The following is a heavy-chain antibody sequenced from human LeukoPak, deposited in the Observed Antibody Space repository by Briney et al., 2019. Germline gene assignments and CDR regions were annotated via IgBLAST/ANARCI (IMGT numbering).Heavy chain of an antibody. CDR1: GYTFTSYG. V-gene: IGHV1-18*01. CDR3: ARSMYYYDSSGYYYEEFDY. CDR2: ISAYNGNT. D-gene: IGHD3-22*01. Sequence: GASVKVSCKASGYTFTSYGISWVRQAPGQGLEWMGWISAYNGNTNYAQKLQGRVTMTTDTSTSTAYMELSSLRSEDTAMYYCARSMYYYDSSGYYYEEFDYWGQGTLVTVSS. J-gene: IGHJ4*02.